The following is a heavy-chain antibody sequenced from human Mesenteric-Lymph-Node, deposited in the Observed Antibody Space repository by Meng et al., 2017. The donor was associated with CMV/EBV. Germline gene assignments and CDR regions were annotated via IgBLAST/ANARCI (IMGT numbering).Heavy chain of an antibody. D-gene: IGHD2-2*01. CDR2: INHSGST. J-gene: IGHJ6*02. V-gene: IGHV4-39*07. Sequence: SETLSLTCTVSGGSISSGVYYWSWIRQPPGKGLEWIGEINHSGSTNYNPSLKSRVTISVDTSKNQFSLKLSSVTAADTAVYYCAREGGLSGMDVWGQGTTVTVSS. CDR3: AREGGLSGMDV. CDR1: GGSISSGVYY.